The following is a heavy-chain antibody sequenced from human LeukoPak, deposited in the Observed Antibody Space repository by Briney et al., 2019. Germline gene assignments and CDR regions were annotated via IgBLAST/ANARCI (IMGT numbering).Heavy chain of an antibody. D-gene: IGHD3-10*01. V-gene: IGHV3-23*01. Sequence: GGSLTLSCAASGFTFSSSAMSWVRQAPGKGLEWVAGISGSGGGTNYADSVKGRFTISRDNPKNTLFLQMNNLSADDTAVYFCAKRGVVIRVILVGFHKEAYYFDSWGQGALVTVSS. CDR3: AKRGVVIRVILVGFHKEAYYFDS. J-gene: IGHJ4*02. CDR2: ISGSGGGT. CDR1: GFTFSSSA.